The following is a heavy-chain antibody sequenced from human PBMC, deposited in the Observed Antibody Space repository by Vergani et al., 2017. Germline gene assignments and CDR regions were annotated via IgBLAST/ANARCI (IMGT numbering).Heavy chain of an antibody. J-gene: IGHJ4*02. V-gene: IGHV3-21*02. CDR2: ISGRSSYV. CDR3: VREETFYDSVSDYLAGYFDH. Sequence: VQLVESGGGVVQPGGSMRLSCSASGLTLSSYGVHWVRQAPGRGLEWVASISGRSSYVNYAVSVKGRFTISRDNAMNSLFLQMNSLRAEDTAVYYCVREETFYDSVSDYLAGYFDHWGQGALVTVSS. CDR1: GLTLSSYG. D-gene: IGHD3-3*01.